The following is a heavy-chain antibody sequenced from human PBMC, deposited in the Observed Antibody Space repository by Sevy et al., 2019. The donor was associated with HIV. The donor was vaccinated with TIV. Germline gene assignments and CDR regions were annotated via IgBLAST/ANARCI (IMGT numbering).Heavy chain of an antibody. CDR1: GGSVSSGSYY. V-gene: IGHV4-61*01. D-gene: IGHD2-8*01. J-gene: IGHJ4*02. Sequence: SETLSLTCTVSGGSVSSGSYYWSWIRQPPGKRLEWIGYIYYSGSTNYNPSLKSRVTISVDTSKNQFSLKLSSVTAADTAVYYCARDKWGYCTNGVCQKWFDYWGQGTLVTVSS. CDR3: ARDKWGYCTNGVCQKWFDY. CDR2: IYYSGST.